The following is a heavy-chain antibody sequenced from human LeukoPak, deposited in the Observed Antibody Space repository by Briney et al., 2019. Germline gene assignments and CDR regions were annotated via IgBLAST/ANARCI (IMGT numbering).Heavy chain of an antibody. CDR1: GYTFTGYY. D-gene: IGHD3-22*01. V-gene: IGHV1-2*02. CDR2: INPNSGGT. Sequence: ASVTVSCKASGYTFTGYYMHWVRQAPGQGLEWMGWINPNSGGTNYAQKFQGRVTMTRDTSISTAYMELSRLRSDDTAVYYCARGDYYDSSGYHRCFDYWGQGTLVTVSS. J-gene: IGHJ4*02. CDR3: ARGDYYDSSGYHRCFDY.